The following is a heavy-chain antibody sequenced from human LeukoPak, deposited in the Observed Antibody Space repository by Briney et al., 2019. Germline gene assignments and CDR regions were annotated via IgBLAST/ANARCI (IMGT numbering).Heavy chain of an antibody. J-gene: IGHJ4*02. CDR2: TYTSGST. D-gene: IGHD3-10*01. V-gene: IGHV4-4*07. Sequence: PSETLSLTCTVSGGSISSYYWSWIRQPAGKGLEWIGRTYTSGSTNYSPSLKSRVTMSVDTSKNQFSLKLSSVTAADTAVYYCARDGGGFGELLRDDYFDYWGQGTLVTVSS. CDR1: GGSISSYY. CDR3: ARDGGGFGELLRDDYFDY.